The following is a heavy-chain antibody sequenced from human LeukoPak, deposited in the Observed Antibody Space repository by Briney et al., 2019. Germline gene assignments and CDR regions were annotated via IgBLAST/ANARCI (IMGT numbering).Heavy chain of an antibody. Sequence: SETLSLTCTVSGGSISSGGYYWSWIRQHPGKGLEWIGYIYYSGSTYYNPSLKSRVTVSVDTSKSQFSLKLSSVTAADTAVYYCARGGVDTAIVDYWGQGTLVTVSS. J-gene: IGHJ4*02. V-gene: IGHV4-31*03. CDR3: ARGGVDTAIVDY. CDR1: GGSISSGGYY. CDR2: IYYSGST. D-gene: IGHD5-18*01.